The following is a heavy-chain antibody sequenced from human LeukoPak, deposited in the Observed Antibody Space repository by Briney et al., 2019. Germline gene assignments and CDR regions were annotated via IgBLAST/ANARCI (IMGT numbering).Heavy chain of an antibody. CDR1: GFTFSSYG. J-gene: IGHJ6*03. D-gene: IGHD3-22*01. Sequence: GRSLRLSCAASGFTFSSYGMYWVRQAPGKGLEWVAFIRYDGSNKYYADSVKGRFTVSRDNSKNTLYLQMNSLRAGDTAVYYCAKGSKLVVITRDHYMAVWGKGTTVTISS. V-gene: IGHV3-30*02. CDR3: AKGSKLVVITRDHYMAV. CDR2: IRYDGSNK.